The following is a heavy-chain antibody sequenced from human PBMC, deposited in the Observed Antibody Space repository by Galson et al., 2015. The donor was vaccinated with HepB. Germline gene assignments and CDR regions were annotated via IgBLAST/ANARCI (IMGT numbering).Heavy chain of an antibody. CDR1: GYTFTSYY. D-gene: IGHD2/OR15-2a*01. CDR2: INPSGGST. V-gene: IGHV1-46*01. Sequence: SVKVSCKASGYTFTSYYMHWVRQAPGQGLEWMGIINPSGGSTSYAQKFQGRVTMTRDTSTSTVYMELSSLRSEDTAVYYCARGAFPYYYYYGMDVWGQGTTVTVSS. CDR3: ARGAFPYYYYYGMDV. J-gene: IGHJ6*02.